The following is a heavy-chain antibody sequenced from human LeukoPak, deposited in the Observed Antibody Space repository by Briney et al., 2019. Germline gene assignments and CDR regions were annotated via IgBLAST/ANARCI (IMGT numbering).Heavy chain of an antibody. CDR3: ARYLYDAGPFDL. J-gene: IGHJ4*02. CDR2: IYYSGST. D-gene: IGHD5/OR15-5a*01. V-gene: IGHV4-59*08. Sequence: PSETLSLTCTVSGGSISSYYWSWIRQPPGRGLEWIGYIYYSGSTNYNPSLKSRVTTSLDTSKNKFSLNLRSLTAADTAVYYCARYLYDAGPFDLWGQGNLVTVSS. CDR1: GGSISSYY.